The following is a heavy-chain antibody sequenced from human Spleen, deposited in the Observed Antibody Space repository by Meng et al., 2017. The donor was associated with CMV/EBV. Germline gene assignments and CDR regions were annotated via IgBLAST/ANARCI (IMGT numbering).Heavy chain of an antibody. J-gene: IGHJ4*02. CDR2: VYYSGST. CDR3: ARDMKGATCYDY. D-gene: IGHD2-2*01. CDR1: GGSISSANYY. Sequence: SETLSLTCTVSGGSISSANYYWSWIRQPPGKGLEWIGYVYYSGSTSYNPSLKSRVTISVDTSRNQFSLKLTSVTAADTAVYYCARDMKGATCYDYWGQGTLVTVSS. V-gene: IGHV4-61*01.